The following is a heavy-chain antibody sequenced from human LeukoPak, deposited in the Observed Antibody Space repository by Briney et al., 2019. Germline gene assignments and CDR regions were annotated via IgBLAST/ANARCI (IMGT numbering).Heavy chain of an antibody. CDR1: GYTFTSYY. CDR3: ARVVPRYCSGGSCYSGSSGWSLGY. V-gene: IGHV1-46*01. Sequence: GASVKVSCKASGYTFTSYYMHWVRQAPGQGLEWMGIINPSGGSTSYAQKFQGTVTMTRDTSTSTVYMELSSLRSEDTAVYYCARVVPRYCSGGSCYSGSSGWSLGYWGQGTLVTVSS. J-gene: IGHJ4*02. CDR2: INPSGGST. D-gene: IGHD2-15*01.